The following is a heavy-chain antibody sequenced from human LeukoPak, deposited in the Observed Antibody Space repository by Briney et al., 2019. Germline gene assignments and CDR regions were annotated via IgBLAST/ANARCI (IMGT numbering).Heavy chain of an antibody. D-gene: IGHD5-18*01. Sequence: ETLSLTCTVSGGSISSYYWSWIRQPPGKGLEWIGYIYYSGSTNYNPSLKSRVTISADTSKNQISLKVRSVTAADTAMYYCARLRGYSYAGDYWGQGSLVTVSS. J-gene: IGHJ4*02. CDR1: GGSISSYY. CDR3: ARLRGYSYAGDY. CDR2: IYYSGST. V-gene: IGHV4-59*12.